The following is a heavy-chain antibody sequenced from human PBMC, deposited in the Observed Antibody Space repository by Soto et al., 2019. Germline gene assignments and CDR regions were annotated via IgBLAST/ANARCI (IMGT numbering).Heavy chain of an antibody. V-gene: IGHV1-69*13. CDR2: IIPIFGTA. CDR1: GGTFSSYA. CDR3: ARDHKSMPEWLVRFVRYYYGMDV. D-gene: IGHD6-19*01. J-gene: IGHJ6*02. Sequence: SVKVSCKASGGTFSSYAISWVRQAPGQGLEWMGGIIPIFGTANYAQKFQGRVTITADESTSTAYMELSSLRSEDTAVYYCARDHKSMPEWLVRFVRYYYGMDVWGQGTTVTVSS.